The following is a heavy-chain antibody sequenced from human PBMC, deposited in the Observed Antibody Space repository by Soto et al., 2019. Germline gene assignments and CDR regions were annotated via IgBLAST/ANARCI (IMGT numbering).Heavy chain of an antibody. CDR1: GFSLSTTGTS. V-gene: IGHV2-5*02. Sequence: QITLKESGPTLVKPTQTLTLTCTFSGFSLSTTGTSVGWIRQPPGKALEWLALIYWDDDKRYRPSLKSWPTIXXDTSKNQVVLTITTMDPVDTATYYCAHILDVYGGNHWYFDLWGRGTLVTVSS. D-gene: IGHD4-17*01. J-gene: IGHJ2*01. CDR3: AHILDVYGGNHWYFDL. CDR2: IYWDDDK.